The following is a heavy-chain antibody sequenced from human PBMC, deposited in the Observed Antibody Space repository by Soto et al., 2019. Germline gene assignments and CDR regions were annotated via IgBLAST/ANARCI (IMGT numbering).Heavy chain of an antibody. V-gene: IGHV4-30-2*06. CDR1: GASISYGGFS. D-gene: IGHD5-12*01. J-gene: IGHJ4*02. CDR2: ISHLENI. Sequence: KPSETLSLTCTVSGASISYGGFSWSWIRQSPGKGLEWIGYISHLENIYLHPSFKSRLTMSIDRTRNQFSLKLSSVTAADMAVYYCARGGGYDSFDYWGQGVLVTVSS. CDR3: ARGGGYDSFDY.